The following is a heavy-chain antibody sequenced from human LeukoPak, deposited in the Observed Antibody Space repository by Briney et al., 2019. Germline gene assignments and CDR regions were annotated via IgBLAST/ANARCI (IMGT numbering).Heavy chain of an antibody. J-gene: IGHJ1*01. CDR2: IYYSGST. Sequence: SETLSLTCTVSGGSISSSSYYWGWIRQPPGKGLEWIGSIYYSGSTYYNPSLKSRVTISVDTSKNQFSLKLSSVTAADTAVYYCARHAYCGGDCKESQPEYFQHWGQGTLVTVSS. D-gene: IGHD2-21*02. V-gene: IGHV4-39*01. CDR1: GGSISSSSYY. CDR3: ARHAYCGGDCKESQPEYFQH.